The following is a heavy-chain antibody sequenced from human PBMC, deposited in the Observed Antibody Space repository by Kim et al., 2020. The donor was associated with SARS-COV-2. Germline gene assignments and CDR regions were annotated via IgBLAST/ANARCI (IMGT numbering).Heavy chain of an antibody. Sequence: GGSLRLSCTASGFTFGDYAMSWFRQAPGKGLEWVGFIRSKAYGGTTEYAASVKGRFTISRDDSKSIAYLQMNSLKTEDTAVYYCTRGDDCSGGSCYLYYYYYGMDVWGQGTTVTVSS. CDR2: IRSKAYGGTT. CDR3: TRGDDCSGGSCYLYYYYYGMDV. D-gene: IGHD2-15*01. J-gene: IGHJ6*02. V-gene: IGHV3-49*03. CDR1: GFTFGDYA.